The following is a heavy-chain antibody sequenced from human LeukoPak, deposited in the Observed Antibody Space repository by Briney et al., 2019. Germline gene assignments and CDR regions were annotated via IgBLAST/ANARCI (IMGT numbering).Heavy chain of an antibody. Sequence: TSETLSLTCAVYGGSFSGYYWSWIRQPPGKGLEWIGEINHSGSTNYNPSLKSRVTISVDTSKNQFSLKLSSVTAADTAVYYCARGYSSGWYVTILDYWGQGTLVTVSS. D-gene: IGHD6-19*01. CDR1: GGSFSGYY. J-gene: IGHJ4*02. CDR2: INHSGST. CDR3: ARGYSSGWYVTILDY. V-gene: IGHV4-34*01.